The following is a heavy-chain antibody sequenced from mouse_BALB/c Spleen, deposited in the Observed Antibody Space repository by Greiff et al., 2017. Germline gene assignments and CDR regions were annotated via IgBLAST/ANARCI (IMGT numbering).Heavy chain of an antibody. J-gene: IGHJ2*01. D-gene: IGHD1-1*01. Sequence: DVMLVESGGDLVKPGGSLKLSCAASGFTFSSYGMSWVRQTPDKRLEWVATISSGGSYTYYPDSVKGRFTISRDNAKNTLYLQMSSLKSEDTAMYYCARISPITTVVATRGFDYWGQGTTLTVSS. V-gene: IGHV5-6*02. CDR1: GFTFSSYG. CDR2: ISSGGSYT. CDR3: ARISPITTVVATRGFDY.